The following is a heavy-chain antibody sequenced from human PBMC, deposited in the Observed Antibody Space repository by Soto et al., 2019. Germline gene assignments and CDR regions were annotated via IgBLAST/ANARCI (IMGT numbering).Heavy chain of an antibody. CDR3: AKDRAGDMSL. CDR2: IIPLFGKS. V-gene: IGHV1-69*05. Sequence: QVQLVQSGPEVTKPGSSVKVSCKASGGSFSNSGISWVRQAPGQGLQWIGGIIPLFGKSDYRQEFQGRVNLTTDESKTTAYMELSSLRSEDSATYYCAKDRAGDMSLWGQGTLVTVSS. D-gene: IGHD2-21*01. CDR1: GGSFSNSG. J-gene: IGHJ4*02.